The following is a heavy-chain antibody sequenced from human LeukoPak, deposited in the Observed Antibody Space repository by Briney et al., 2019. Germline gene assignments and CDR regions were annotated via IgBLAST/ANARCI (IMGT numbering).Heavy chain of an antibody. Sequence: PSETLSLTCAVSGGSISSGGYSWSWIRQPPGKGLEWIGYIYHSGSTYYNPSLKSRVTISVDRSKNQFSLKLSSVTAADTAVYYCARASSSWYYFDYWGQGTLVTVSS. CDR2: IYHSGST. V-gene: IGHV4-30-2*01. CDR3: ARASSSWYYFDY. D-gene: IGHD6-13*01. CDR1: GGSISSGGYS. J-gene: IGHJ4*02.